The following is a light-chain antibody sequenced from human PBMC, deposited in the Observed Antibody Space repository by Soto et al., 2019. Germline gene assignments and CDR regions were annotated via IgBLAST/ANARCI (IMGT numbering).Light chain of an antibody. CDR2: KAS. Sequence: DIQMTQSPSTLSASVGDRVTITCRASESISNFLAWYQQKPGKAPNLLIYKASSLESGVPSRFSGSGSVTEFTLTISSLQPDDFATYYCQQSYSFPRTFGQGTKVDIK. J-gene: IGKJ1*01. V-gene: IGKV1-5*03. CDR1: ESISNF. CDR3: QQSYSFPRT.